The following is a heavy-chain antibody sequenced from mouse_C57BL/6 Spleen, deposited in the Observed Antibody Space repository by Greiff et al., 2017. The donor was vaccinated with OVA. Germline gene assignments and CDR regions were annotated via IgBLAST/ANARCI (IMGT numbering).Heavy chain of an antibody. CDR3: ARVDGSSHYCDY. V-gene: IGHV1-4*01. J-gene: IGHJ2*01. D-gene: IGHD1-1*01. Sequence: QIQLQQSGAELARPGASVKMSCKASGYTFTSYTMHWVKQRPGQGLEWIGYINPSSGYTKYNQKFKDKATLTADKSSSTAYMQLSSLTSEDSAVYYCARVDGSSHYCDYWGQGTTLTVSS. CDR2: INPSSGYT. CDR1: GYTFTSYT.